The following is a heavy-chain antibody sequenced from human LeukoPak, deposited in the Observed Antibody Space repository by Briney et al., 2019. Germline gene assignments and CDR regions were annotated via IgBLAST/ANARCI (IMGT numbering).Heavy chain of an antibody. CDR1: GGSISSRSYY. J-gene: IGHJ6*03. D-gene: IGHD6-6*01. Sequence: PSETLSLTCTVSGGSISSRSYYWGWIRQPPGKGLEWIGNMYYSGSTNYNPSLKSRVTISVDTSKNQFSLKLSSVTAADTAVYYCARGVRVSSSFYYYYYYMDVWGKGTTVTVSS. CDR2: MYYSGST. V-gene: IGHV4-39*07. CDR3: ARGVRVSSSFYYYYYYMDV.